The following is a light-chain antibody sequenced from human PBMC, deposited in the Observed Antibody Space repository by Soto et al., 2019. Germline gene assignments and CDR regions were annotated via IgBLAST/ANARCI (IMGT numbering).Light chain of an antibody. CDR3: QQYSNWPLS. J-gene: IGKJ4*01. Sequence: EIVMTQSPATLTVSPGERATLSCRASQSIFTNLARYQQKPGQAPRLLIHGASSRATGIPARFSGSGSGTDFTLSISSLQSEDFGVYYCQQYSNWPLSFGGGTKVDI. V-gene: IGKV3-15*01. CDR2: GAS. CDR1: QSIFTN.